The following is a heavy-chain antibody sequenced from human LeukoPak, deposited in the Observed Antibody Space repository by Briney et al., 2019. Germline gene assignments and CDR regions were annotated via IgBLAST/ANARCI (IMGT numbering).Heavy chain of an antibody. J-gene: IGHJ6*02. CDR2: IYHSGST. V-gene: IGHV4-30-2*01. D-gene: IGHD5-12*01. CDR3: ARSPGIEATTRYYGMDV. CDR1: VGSISGGGYS. Sequence: SETLSLTCAVSVGSISGGGYSWSWIRQPPGKGLEWIGYIYHSGSTYYNPSLKSRVTISVDRSKNQFSLKLSSVTAADTAVYYCARSPGIEATTRYYGMDVWGQGTAVTVSS.